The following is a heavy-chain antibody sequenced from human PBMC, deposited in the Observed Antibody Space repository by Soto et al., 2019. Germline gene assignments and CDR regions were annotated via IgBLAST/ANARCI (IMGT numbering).Heavy chain of an antibody. CDR1: GGSISSSNW. CDR2: IYHSGST. D-gene: IGHD3-9*01. Sequence: SETLSLTCAVSGGSISSSNWWSWVRQPPGKGLEWIGEIYHSGSTNYNPSLKSRVTISVDKSKNQFSLKLSSLTSEDTAVYYCARAAFDQYFDFWGQGTQVTVSS. V-gene: IGHV4-4*02. J-gene: IGHJ4*02. CDR3: ARAAFDQYFDF.